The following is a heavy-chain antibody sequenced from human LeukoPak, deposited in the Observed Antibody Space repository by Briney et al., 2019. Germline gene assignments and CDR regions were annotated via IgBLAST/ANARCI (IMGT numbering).Heavy chain of an antibody. V-gene: IGHV3-7*01. CDR2: IKQDGSEK. Sequence: GGSLRLSCAASGFTFSSYSMNWVRQAPGKGLEWVANIKQDGSEKYYVDSVKGRFTISRDNAKNSLYLQMNSLRAEDMAVYYCAREGGYSYGYVRPYFDYWGQGTLVTVSS. CDR3: AREGGYSYGYVRPYFDY. D-gene: IGHD5-18*01. CDR1: GFTFSSYS. J-gene: IGHJ4*02.